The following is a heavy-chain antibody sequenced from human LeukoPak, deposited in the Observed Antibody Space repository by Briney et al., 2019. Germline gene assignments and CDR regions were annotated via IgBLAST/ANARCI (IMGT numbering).Heavy chain of an antibody. D-gene: IGHD1-7*01. V-gene: IGHV4-34*01. J-gene: IGHJ6*03. Sequence: PETLSLTCAVYGGSFSNYYWSWIRQPPGKGLEWIGEINDSGRINYNPSLMSRVTVSVDTSKNQFSLRLTSVTATDTAVYYCARRWNYGRNYYIDVWGNGATVSVSS. CDR1: GGSFSNYY. CDR2: INDSGRI. CDR3: ARRWNYGRNYYIDV.